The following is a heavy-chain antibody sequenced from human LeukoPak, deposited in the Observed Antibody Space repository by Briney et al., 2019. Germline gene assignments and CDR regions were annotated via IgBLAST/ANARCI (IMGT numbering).Heavy chain of an antibody. Sequence: SGTLSLTCGVSGGSITSTNWGSWVRQPPGQGLEWIGEISLSGLTNYNPSLKSRVTMALDKSKNHLSLNLTSVTAADTAVYYCSRENGAFSPFGYWGQGTLVTVPS. V-gene: IGHV4-4*02. CDR2: ISLSGLT. CDR3: SRENGAFSPFGY. D-gene: IGHD2-8*01. CDR1: GGSITSTNW. J-gene: IGHJ4*02.